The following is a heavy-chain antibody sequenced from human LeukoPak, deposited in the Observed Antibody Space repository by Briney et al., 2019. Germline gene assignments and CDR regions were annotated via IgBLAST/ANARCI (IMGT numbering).Heavy chain of an antibody. CDR3: ARIISYGGADGFDI. Sequence: GASVKVSCKASGYTFTGYYVHWVRQAPGQGLEWIGWINPNSGGTNNAQKFQGRVTMTRDTSISTAYMELSSLGYDDTAVYYCARIISYGGADGFDIWGQGTMVTVSS. V-gene: IGHV1-2*02. J-gene: IGHJ3*02. CDR2: INPNSGGT. CDR1: GYTFTGYY. D-gene: IGHD5-18*01.